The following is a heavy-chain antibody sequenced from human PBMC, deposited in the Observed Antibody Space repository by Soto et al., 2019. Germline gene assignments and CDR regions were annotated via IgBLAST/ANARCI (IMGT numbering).Heavy chain of an antibody. CDR1: GFTFGNYT. J-gene: IGHJ6*02. D-gene: IGHD1-26*01. Sequence: PWGSLRLSCAASGFTFGNYTITWCRQAPGRGLEWVSSLSRGGGSPHYADSVKGRFTISRDNSKNTLFLDMNSLRAEDTAVYYCAKGIKWNYGMDVWGQGTTVTVSS. CDR2: LSRGGGSP. V-gene: IGHV3-23*01. CDR3: AKGIKWNYGMDV.